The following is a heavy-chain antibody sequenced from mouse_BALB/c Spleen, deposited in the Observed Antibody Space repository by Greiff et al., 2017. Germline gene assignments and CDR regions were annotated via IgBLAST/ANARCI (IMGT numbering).Heavy chain of an antibody. V-gene: IGHV10-1*02. CDR2: IRSKSNNYAT. CDR1: GFTFNTYA. CDR3: VRQRSYGAMDY. J-gene: IGHJ4*01. Sequence: EVQGVESGGGLVRPKGSLKLSCAASGFTFNTYAMNWVRQAPGKGLEWVARIRSKSNNYATYYADSVKDRFTISRDDSQSMLYLQMNNLKTEDTAMYYCVRQRSYGAMDYWGQGTSVTVSS. D-gene: IGHD1-1*01.